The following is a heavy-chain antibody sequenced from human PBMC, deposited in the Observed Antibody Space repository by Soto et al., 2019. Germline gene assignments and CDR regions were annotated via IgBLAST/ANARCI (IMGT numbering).Heavy chain of an antibody. CDR3: ARDYASRLGGSGNGFDY. CDR1: GASVSSGSNY. V-gene: IGHV4-61*01. J-gene: IGHJ4*02. D-gene: IGHD1-26*01. CDR2: IYYSGST. Sequence: QVQLQESGPGLMKPSETLSLTCTVSGASVSSGSNYWSWIRQPPGKGLEWIGYIYYSGSTSYNPSLKSRVTISADTSNNQFSLKLSSVTAADTAVYYCARDYASRLGGSGNGFDYWGQGTLVTVSS.